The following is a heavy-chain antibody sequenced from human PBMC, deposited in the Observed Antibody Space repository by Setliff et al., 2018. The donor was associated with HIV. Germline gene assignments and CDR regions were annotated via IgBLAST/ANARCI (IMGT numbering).Heavy chain of an antibody. D-gene: IGHD4-4*01. CDR3: AREGYSVDAFDI. CDR2: ISAYNGNT. J-gene: IGHJ3*02. CDR1: GYNFTIYD. V-gene: IGHV1-18*01. Sequence: ASVKVSCKASGYNFTIYDITWVRQAPGQGLEWMGWISAYNGNTNYAQKLQGRVTMTTDTSTGTAYMELRGLRSDDTAVYYCAREGYSVDAFDIWGQGTMVTVSS.